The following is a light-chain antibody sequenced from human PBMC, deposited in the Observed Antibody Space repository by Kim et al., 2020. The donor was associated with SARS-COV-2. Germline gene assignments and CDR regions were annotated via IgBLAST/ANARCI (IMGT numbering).Light chain of an antibody. CDR3: QQYNNWPYT. V-gene: IGKV3-15*01. CDR2: GAS. Sequence: SVSPGERATLSCRASQSVRSNLAWYQQKPGQAPRLLINGASTRATGIPARFSGSGSGTEFTLTISSLQSEDFAVYYCQQYNNWPYTFGQGTKLEI. J-gene: IGKJ2*01. CDR1: QSVRSN.